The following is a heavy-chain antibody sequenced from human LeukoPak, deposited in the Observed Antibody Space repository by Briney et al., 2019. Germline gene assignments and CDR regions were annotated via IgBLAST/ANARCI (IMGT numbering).Heavy chain of an antibody. CDR1: GGSSSGYY. J-gene: IGHJ3*02. V-gene: IGHV4-59*01. CDR3: ARDHYDFWSGYPDAFDI. Sequence: SETLSLTCAVYGGSSSGYYWSWIRQPPGKGLEWIGYIYYSGSTNYNPSLKSRVTISVDTSKNQFSLKLSSVTAADTAVYYCARDHYDFWSGYPDAFDIWGQGTMVTVSS. CDR2: IYYSGST. D-gene: IGHD3-3*01.